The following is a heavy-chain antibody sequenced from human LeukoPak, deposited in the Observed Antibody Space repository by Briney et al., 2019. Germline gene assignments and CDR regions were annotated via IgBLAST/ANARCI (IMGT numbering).Heavy chain of an antibody. Sequence: PSETLSLTCSVSGGSISSYYWSWIRQPAGKGLEWIGRIYTSGSTNYNPSLKSRVTMSVDTSKNQFSLKLSSVTAADKAVYYCARGEQEHWYFDLWGRGTLVTVSS. CDR1: GGSISSYY. J-gene: IGHJ2*01. CDR2: IYTSGST. D-gene: IGHD1-1*01. CDR3: ARGEQEHWYFDL. V-gene: IGHV4-4*07.